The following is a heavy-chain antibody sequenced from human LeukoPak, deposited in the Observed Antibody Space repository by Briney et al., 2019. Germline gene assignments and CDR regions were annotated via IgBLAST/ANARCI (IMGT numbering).Heavy chain of an antibody. V-gene: IGHV1-46*01. CDR2: INPSGGST. Sequence: ASVTVSCKASGYTFTSYYMHWVRQAPGQGLEWMGIINPSGGSTSYAQKFQGRVTMTRDTSTSTVCMELSSLRSEDTAVYYCARDRGGYGDYFYFDYWGQGTLVTVSS. CDR1: GYTFTSYY. J-gene: IGHJ4*02. CDR3: ARDRGGYGDYFYFDY. D-gene: IGHD4-17*01.